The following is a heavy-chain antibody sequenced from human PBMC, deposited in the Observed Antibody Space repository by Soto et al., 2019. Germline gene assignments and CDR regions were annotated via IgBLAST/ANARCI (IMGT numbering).Heavy chain of an antibody. V-gene: IGHV4-59*01. CDR2: IYYSGST. CDR1: GGSISSYY. Sequence: QVQLQESGPGLVKPSETLSLTCTVSGGSISSYYWSWIRQPPGKGLEWIGYIYYSGSTNYNPSLKIRVTISVDTSKNQFSLKLSSVTAADTAVYYCARGSGWSPRVGYFDLWGRGTLVTVSS. J-gene: IGHJ2*01. CDR3: ARGSGWSPRVGYFDL. D-gene: IGHD6-19*01.